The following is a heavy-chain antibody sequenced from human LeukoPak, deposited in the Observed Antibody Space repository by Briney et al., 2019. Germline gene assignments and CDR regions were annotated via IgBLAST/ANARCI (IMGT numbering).Heavy chain of an antibody. Sequence: SVKVSCKASGGTFSSYAISWVRQAHGQGLEWMGGIIPIFGTANYAQKFQGRVTITADESTSTAYMELSSLRSEDTAVYYCASGSYGYYYYYMDVWGKGTTVTVSS. D-gene: IGHD1-26*01. CDR2: IIPIFGTA. V-gene: IGHV1-69*13. CDR1: GGTFSSYA. J-gene: IGHJ6*03. CDR3: ASGSYGYYYYYMDV.